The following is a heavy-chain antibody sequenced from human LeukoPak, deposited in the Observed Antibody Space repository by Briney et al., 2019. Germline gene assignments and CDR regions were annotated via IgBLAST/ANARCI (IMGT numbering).Heavy chain of an antibody. CDR2: IRSSAYGGTT. V-gene: IGHV3-49*03. CDR1: GFTFGDYA. D-gene: IGHD3-10*01. Sequence: GGSLRLSCTASGFTFGDYAMSWFRQAPGKGLEWVGFIRSSAYGGTTEYAASVKGRFTISRDDSKSIAYLQMNSLKTEDTAVYYCTSYGSGSYYGGVLSYWGQGTLVTVSS. J-gene: IGHJ4*02. CDR3: TSYGSGSYYGGVLSY.